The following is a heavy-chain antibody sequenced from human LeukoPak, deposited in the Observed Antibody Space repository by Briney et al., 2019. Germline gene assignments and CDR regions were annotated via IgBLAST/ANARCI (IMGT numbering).Heavy chain of an antibody. CDR1: GGSISSGDYY. D-gene: IGHD3-22*01. CDR2: IYYSGST. Sequence: PSQTLSLTCTVSGGSISSGDYYWSWIRQPPGKGLEWIGYIYYSGSTYYNPSLKSRVTISVDTSKNQFSLKLSSVTAADTAVYYCARASTGYYDSSGEWFDPWGQGTLVTVSS. V-gene: IGHV4-30-4*01. J-gene: IGHJ5*02. CDR3: ARASTGYYDSSGEWFDP.